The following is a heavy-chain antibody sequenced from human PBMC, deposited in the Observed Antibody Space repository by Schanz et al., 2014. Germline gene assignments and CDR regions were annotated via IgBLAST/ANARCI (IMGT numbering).Heavy chain of an antibody. D-gene: IGHD2-2*01. V-gene: IGHV3-33*01. J-gene: IGHJ4*02. CDR2: VCYDGSKK. CDR3: ARGRRGDCRRTSCTYYFDY. Sequence: LVESGGGVVQPGRSLRLSCAASGFTFSSYGMHWVRQVPGKGLEWVAVVCYDGSKKYYADSVKGRFTISRENGKNSLYLQMNSLRAGDTAVYYCARGRRGDCRRTSCTYYFDYWGQGTLVTVSS. CDR1: GFTFSSYG.